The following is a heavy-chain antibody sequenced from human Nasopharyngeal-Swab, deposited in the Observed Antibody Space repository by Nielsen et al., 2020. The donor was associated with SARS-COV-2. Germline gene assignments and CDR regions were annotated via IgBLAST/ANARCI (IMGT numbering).Heavy chain of an antibody. D-gene: IGHD4-17*01. CDR1: GFTFSSYW. J-gene: IGHJ4*02. V-gene: IGHV3-74*01. Sequence: GESLKISCAASGFTFSSYWMHWVRQAPGKGLVWVSRINSDGSSTSYADSVKGRFTISRDNAKNTLYLQMSSLRAEDTAVYYCAIISHDYGDFFDYWGQGTLVTVSS. CDR3: AIISHDYGDFFDY. CDR2: INSDGSST.